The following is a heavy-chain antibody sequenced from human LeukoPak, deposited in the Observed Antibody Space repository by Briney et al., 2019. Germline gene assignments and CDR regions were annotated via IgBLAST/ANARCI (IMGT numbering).Heavy chain of an antibody. J-gene: IGHJ4*02. CDR1: GYTFTGYY. D-gene: IGHD2-2*01. V-gene: IGHV1-2*02. CDR2: INPNSGGT. CDR3: ASTGFLGYCSSTSCPRD. Sequence: ASVKVSCKASGYTFTGYYMHWARQAPGQGLEWMGWINPNSGGTNYAQKFQGRVTMTRDTSISTAYMELSRLRSDDTAVYYCASTGFLGYCSSTSCPRDWGQGTLVTVSS.